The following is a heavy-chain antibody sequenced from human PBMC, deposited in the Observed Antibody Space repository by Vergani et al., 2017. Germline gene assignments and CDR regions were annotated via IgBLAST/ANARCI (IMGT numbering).Heavy chain of an antibody. CDR3: ARGGITIFGVVDY. V-gene: IGHV4-59*01. CDR1: GGSISSYY. D-gene: IGHD3-3*01. Sequence: QVQLQESGPGLVKPSETLSLTCTVSGGSISSYYCSWIRQPPGKGLEWIGYIYYSGSTNYNPSLKSRVTISVDTSKNQFSLKLSSVTAADTAVYYCARGGITIFGVVDYWGQGTLVTVSS. CDR2: IYYSGST. J-gene: IGHJ4*02.